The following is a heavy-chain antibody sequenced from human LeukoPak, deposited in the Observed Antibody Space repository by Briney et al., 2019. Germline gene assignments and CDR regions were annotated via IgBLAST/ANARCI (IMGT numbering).Heavy chain of an antibody. CDR1: GGTFSSYA. V-gene: IGHV1-69*13. D-gene: IGHD3-22*01. CDR3: ARNTYYCDSSGYYGYFDY. Sequence: SVKVSCKASGGTFSSYAISWVRQAPGQGLEWMGGIIPIFGTANYAQKFQGRVTITADESTSTAYMELSSLRSEDTAVYYCARNTYYCDSSGYYGYFDYWGQGTLVTVSS. CDR2: IIPIFGTA. J-gene: IGHJ4*02.